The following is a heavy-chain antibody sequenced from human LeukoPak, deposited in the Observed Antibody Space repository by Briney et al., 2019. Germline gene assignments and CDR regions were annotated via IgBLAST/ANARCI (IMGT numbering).Heavy chain of an antibody. CDR1: GFTLSGYA. Sequence: GGSLRLSCAASGFTLSGYAMHWVRQAPGKGLEWVAFIQYDGSNKYGDSMKGRFTISRDNSKNTLYLQMNSLRAEDTAVYYCAKSGVSGRGIWYFDYWGQGTLVTVSS. CDR2: IQYDGSNK. D-gene: IGHD3-16*01. CDR3: AKSGVSGRGIWYFDY. V-gene: IGHV3-30*02. J-gene: IGHJ4*02.